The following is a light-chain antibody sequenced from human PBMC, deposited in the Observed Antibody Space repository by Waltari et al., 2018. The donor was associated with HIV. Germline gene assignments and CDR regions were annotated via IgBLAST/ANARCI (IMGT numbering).Light chain of an antibody. J-gene: IGLJ2*01. CDR1: TTDIGGYNY. V-gene: IGLV2-14*03. CDR2: GVS. Sequence: QSALTQPASVSGSPGQSITISCNGTTTDIGGYNYVSWYQRHPAKAPKLIIFGVSNRPSGISSRFSGSKSGNTASLTISGLQAEDEADYYCCSYTKLTTHYVLFGGGTKLTVL. CDR3: CSYTKLTTHYVL.